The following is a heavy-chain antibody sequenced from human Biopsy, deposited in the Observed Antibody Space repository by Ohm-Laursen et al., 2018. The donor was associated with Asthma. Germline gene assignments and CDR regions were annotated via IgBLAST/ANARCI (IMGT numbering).Heavy chain of an antibody. Sequence: SLRLSCAASGFSFSNFAIHWVRQAPGKGLEWVAVISYDGRNKYYGDSVKGRFTISRDNSKNTVYMQMISLRVEDTSVYYCARGAYYDFWSGYSRPIPGYYGMDVWGHGTTVIVSS. V-gene: IGHV3-30*03. CDR3: ARGAYYDFWSGYSRPIPGYYGMDV. CDR1: GFSFSNFA. J-gene: IGHJ6*02. D-gene: IGHD3-3*01. CDR2: ISYDGRNK.